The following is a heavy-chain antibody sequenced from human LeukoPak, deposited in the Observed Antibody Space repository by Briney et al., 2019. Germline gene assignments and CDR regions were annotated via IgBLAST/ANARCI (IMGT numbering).Heavy chain of an antibody. CDR2: ISSGSTTI. Sequence: GGSLRLSCAASGFTFNNYNINWVRQAPGKGMEWDSYISSGSTTIYYADSVKGRFTISRDNAKNSLYLQMNSLRAEDTAVYYCAREVYYYDSSGFYYSGGFGYWGQGTLLTVSS. CDR1: GFTFNNYN. V-gene: IGHV3-48*01. D-gene: IGHD3-22*01. J-gene: IGHJ4*02. CDR3: AREVYYYDSSGFYYSGGFGY.